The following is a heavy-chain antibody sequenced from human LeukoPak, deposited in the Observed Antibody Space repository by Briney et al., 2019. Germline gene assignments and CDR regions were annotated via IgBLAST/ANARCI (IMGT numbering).Heavy chain of an antibody. Sequence: GGSLRLSCADSAFTFGSYWMSWVRQAPGKGLEWVASIKQGGSEKYYVDSVKGRFTISRDNAKNSVYLQMNSLRAKDTAVYYCARDGTYTDYDPDFDIWGQGTLVTVSS. V-gene: IGHV3-7*04. CDR3: ARDGTYTDYDPDFDI. CDR1: AFTFGSYW. J-gene: IGHJ4*02. D-gene: IGHD5-12*01. CDR2: IKQGGSEK.